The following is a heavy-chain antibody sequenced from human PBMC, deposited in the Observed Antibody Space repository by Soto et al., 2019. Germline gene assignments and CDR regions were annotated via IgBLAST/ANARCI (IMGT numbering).Heavy chain of an antibody. Sequence: PGGSLRLSCAASGFTVSSNYMSWVRQAPGKGLEWVSVIYSGGSTYYADSVKGRFTISRDNAKNSLYLQMNSLRAEDTAVYYCASLSITMIPDYSGQGTLVIVSS. CDR1: GFTVSSNY. D-gene: IGHD3-22*01. CDR3: ASLSITMIPDY. CDR2: IYSGGST. V-gene: IGHV3-66*01. J-gene: IGHJ4*02.